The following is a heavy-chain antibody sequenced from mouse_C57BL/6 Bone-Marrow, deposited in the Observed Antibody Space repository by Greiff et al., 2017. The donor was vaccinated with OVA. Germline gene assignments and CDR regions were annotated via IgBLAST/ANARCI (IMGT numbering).Heavy chain of an antibody. CDR1: GYTFTSYW. CDR3: TKQYYGSSYVWFAY. D-gene: IGHD1-1*01. J-gene: IGHJ3*01. Sequence: EVQRVESGTVLARPGASVKMSCKTSGYTFTSYWMHWVKQRPGQGLEWIGAIYPGNSYTSYNQKFKGKAKLTAVTSASTAYMELSSLTNEDSAVYCCTKQYYGSSYVWFAYWGQGTLVTVSA. CDR2: IYPGNSYT. V-gene: IGHV1-5*01.